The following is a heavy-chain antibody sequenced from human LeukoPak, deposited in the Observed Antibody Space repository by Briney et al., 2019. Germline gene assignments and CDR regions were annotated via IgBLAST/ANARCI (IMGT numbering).Heavy chain of an antibody. V-gene: IGHV4-39*01. CDR1: LGSISSSRYY. Sequence: SESLSLTCTVSLGSISSSRYYWGWIRQPPGKGLEWIGSIYYSGSTYYNPSLKSRVTISVDTSKNQFSLKLSSVTAADTAVYYCARSYYYDSSGYPYWGQGTLVTVSS. J-gene: IGHJ4*02. CDR3: ARSYYYDSSGYPY. CDR2: IYYSGST. D-gene: IGHD3-22*01.